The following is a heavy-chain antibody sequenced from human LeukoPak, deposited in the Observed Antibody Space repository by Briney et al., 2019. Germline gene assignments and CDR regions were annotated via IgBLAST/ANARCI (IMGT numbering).Heavy chain of an antibody. J-gene: IGHJ6*03. CDR3: ARDLAWAAAGYYYYYYMDV. Sequence: QPGGSLRLSCAASGFTFSSYEMNWLRQAPGKGLEWVSYISSSGSTIYYADSVKGRFTISRDNAKNSLYLQMNSLRAEDTAVYYCARDLAWAAAGYYYYYYMDVWGKGTTVTVSS. CDR2: ISSSGSTI. D-gene: IGHD6-13*01. CDR1: GFTFSSYE. V-gene: IGHV3-48*03.